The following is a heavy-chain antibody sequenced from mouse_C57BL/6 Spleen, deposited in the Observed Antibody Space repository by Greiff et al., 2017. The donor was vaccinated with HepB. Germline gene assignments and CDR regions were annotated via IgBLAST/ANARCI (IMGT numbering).Heavy chain of an antibody. J-gene: IGHJ2*01. D-gene: IGHD2-3*01. CDR3: AIYDGLHGDY. Sequence: QVQLQQPGAELVMPGASVKLSCKASGYTFPSYGMHGVKQRPGQGLEWIGEIDPSDSYTNYNQKFKGKSTLTVDKSSSTAYMQLSSLTSEDSAVYYCAIYDGLHGDYWGQGTTLTVSS. CDR1: GYTFPSYG. CDR2: IDPSDSYT. V-gene: IGHV1-69*01.